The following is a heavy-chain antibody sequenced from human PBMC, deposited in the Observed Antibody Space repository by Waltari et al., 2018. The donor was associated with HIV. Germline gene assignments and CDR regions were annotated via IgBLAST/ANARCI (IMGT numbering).Heavy chain of an antibody. V-gene: IGHV4-59*01. D-gene: IGHD5-18*01. J-gene: IGHJ6*02. CDR2: IYYSGST. Sequence: QVQLQESGPGLVKPSETLSLTCTVSGGSISSYYWSWIRQPPGKGLEWIGYIYYSGSTNYNPSLKSRVTISVDTSKNQFSLKLSSVTAADTAVYYCARGGGYSYGTNYYYYGMDVWGQGTTVTVSS. CDR1: GGSISSYY. CDR3: ARGGGYSYGTNYYYYGMDV.